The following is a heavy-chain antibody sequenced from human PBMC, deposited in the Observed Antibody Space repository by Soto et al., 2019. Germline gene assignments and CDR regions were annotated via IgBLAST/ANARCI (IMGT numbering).Heavy chain of an antibody. J-gene: IGHJ3*02. CDR3: ARDGGGIKGTMVRGVRLPLEI. CDR1: GGTFSTYS. Sequence: QVQLVQSGAEVKKPGSSVTVSCKASGGTFSTYSISWVRRAPGQGLEWMGGIIPLFDATNYAQKFQGRVTISADESTSTAYMELSILRSDDTAAYYCARDGGGIKGTMVRGVRLPLEIWGQGTMVIVSS. D-gene: IGHD3-10*01. V-gene: IGHV1-69*01. CDR2: IIPLFDAT.